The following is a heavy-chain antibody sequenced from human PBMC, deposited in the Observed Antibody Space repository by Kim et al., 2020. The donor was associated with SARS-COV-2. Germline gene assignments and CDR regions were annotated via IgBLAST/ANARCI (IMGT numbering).Heavy chain of an antibody. D-gene: IGHD3-10*01. Sequence: YNPSLKRRVTISVDTSKNQFSLKLSSVTAADTAVYYCASTYYYGSGPYDYWGQGTLVTVSS. CDR3: ASTYYYGSGPYDY. J-gene: IGHJ4*02. V-gene: IGHV4-34*01.